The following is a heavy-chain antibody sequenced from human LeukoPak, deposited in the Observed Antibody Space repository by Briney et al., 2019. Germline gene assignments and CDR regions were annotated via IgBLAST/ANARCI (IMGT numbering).Heavy chain of an antibody. CDR1: GYTFTGYY. Sequence: GASVKVSCKASGYTFTGYYMHWVRQAPGQGLEWMGWINPNSGGTNYAQKFQGRVTMTRDTSISTAYMELSRLRSDDTAVYYCARGAPYYGSGTYENWFDPWGQGTLVTVSS. D-gene: IGHD3-10*01. CDR3: ARGAPYYGSGTYENWFDP. J-gene: IGHJ5*02. V-gene: IGHV1-2*02. CDR2: INPNSGGT.